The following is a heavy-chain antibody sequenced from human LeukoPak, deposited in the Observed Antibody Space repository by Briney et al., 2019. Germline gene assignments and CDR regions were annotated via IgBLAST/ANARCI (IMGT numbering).Heavy chain of an antibody. Sequence: GGSLSLSCTVSGFTFGDYPMSWVRKAPGKGLEWVGFISSKDYGGTTEYAASVKVTFTISRDDSKSIAYLQMNSLKTEDTAVYYCTKARRITMIVLVGPYDYWGQGTLVTVSS. CDR3: TKARRITMIVLVGPYDY. D-gene: IGHD3-22*01. J-gene: IGHJ4*02. CDR2: ISSKDYGGTT. CDR1: GFTFGDYP. V-gene: IGHV3-49*04.